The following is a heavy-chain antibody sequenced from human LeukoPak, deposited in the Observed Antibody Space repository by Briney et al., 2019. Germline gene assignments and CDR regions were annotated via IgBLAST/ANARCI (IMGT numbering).Heavy chain of an antibody. D-gene: IGHD3-22*01. Sequence: GRSLRPSCAASGFTFSSYGMHWVRQAPGKGLEWVAVISYDGSNKYYADSVKGRFTISRDNSKNTLYLQMNSLRAEDTAVYYCAKARETYYYDSSGYCTWGQGTLVTVSS. V-gene: IGHV3-30*18. CDR1: GFTFSSYG. CDR3: AKARETYYYDSSGYCT. J-gene: IGHJ5*02. CDR2: ISYDGSNK.